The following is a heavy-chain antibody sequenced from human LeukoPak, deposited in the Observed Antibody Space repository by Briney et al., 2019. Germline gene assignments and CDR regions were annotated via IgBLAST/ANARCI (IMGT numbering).Heavy chain of an antibody. CDR2: IYSGGST. D-gene: IGHD6-19*01. CDR3: ATKKPYSSGWPPDY. V-gene: IGHV3-66*01. J-gene: IGHJ4*02. Sequence: GGSLRLSCAASGFTFSSYSMNWVRQAPGKGLEWVSVIYSGGSTYYADSVKGRFTISRDNSKNTLYLQMNSLRAEDTAVYYCATKKPYSSGWPPDYWGQGTLVTVSS. CDR1: GFTFSSYS.